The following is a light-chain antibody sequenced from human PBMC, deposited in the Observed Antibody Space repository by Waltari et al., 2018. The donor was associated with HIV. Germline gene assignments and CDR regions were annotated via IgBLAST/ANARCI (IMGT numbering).Light chain of an antibody. CDR2: QDK. Sequence: STELTQPPSISVSPGQAATMACSGNKLEDKFVNWYQQIPGQAPRVVIFQDKKRPSGIPERISGSKSGTIATLTIRETQALDEADYYCQAWDASGPRVFGGGTKLTVL. J-gene: IGLJ2*01. CDR1: KLEDKF. V-gene: IGLV3-1*01. CDR3: QAWDASGPRV.